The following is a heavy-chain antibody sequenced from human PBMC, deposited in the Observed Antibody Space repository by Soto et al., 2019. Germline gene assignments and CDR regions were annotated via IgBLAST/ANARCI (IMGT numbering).Heavy chain of an antibody. CDR2: IYYSGST. Sequence: PSETLSLTCTVSGGSISSSSYYWGWIRQPPGKGLEWIGSIYYSGSTYYNPSLKSRVTISVDTSKNQFSLKLSSVTAADTAVYYCVRVIVVVVAAGRYDAFDIWGQGTMVTVSS. V-gene: IGHV4-39*01. CDR3: VRVIVVVVAAGRYDAFDI. CDR1: GGSISSSSYY. J-gene: IGHJ3*02. D-gene: IGHD2-15*01.